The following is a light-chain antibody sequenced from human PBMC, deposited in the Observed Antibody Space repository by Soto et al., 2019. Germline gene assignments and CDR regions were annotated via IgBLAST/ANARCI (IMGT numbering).Light chain of an antibody. CDR2: DAS. V-gene: IGKV3-11*01. Sequence: EIVLTQSPATLSLSPGERATLSCRASQSVSSYLAWYQQKPGQAPRLLIYDASNRATGIPAKFSGSGSGTEFTLTISSLAPEDFAVYYCQQRSNWPLTFGGGTKVEIK. J-gene: IGKJ4*01. CDR3: QQRSNWPLT. CDR1: QSVSSY.